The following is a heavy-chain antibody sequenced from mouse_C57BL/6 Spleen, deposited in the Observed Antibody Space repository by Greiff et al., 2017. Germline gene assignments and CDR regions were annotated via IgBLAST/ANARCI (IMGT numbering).Heavy chain of an antibody. D-gene: IGHD1-1*01. CDR3: ARKNYGTPAWFAY. CDR2: ISYDGSN. J-gene: IGHJ3*01. CDR1: GYSITSGYY. V-gene: IGHV3-6*01. Sequence: EVQLVESGPGLVKPSQSLSLTCSVTGYSITSGYYWNWIRQFPGNKLEWMGYISYDGSNNYNPSLKNRISITRDTSKNQFFLKLNSVTTEDTATYYCARKNYGTPAWFAYWGQGTLVTVSA.